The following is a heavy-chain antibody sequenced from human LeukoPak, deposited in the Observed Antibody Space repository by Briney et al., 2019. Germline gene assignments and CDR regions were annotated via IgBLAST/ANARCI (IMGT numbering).Heavy chain of an antibody. CDR1: GYTFTGYY. V-gene: IGHV1-2*02. J-gene: IGHJ4*02. CDR3: ARPDGILHLDY. Sequence: EASVKVSCKAYGYTFTGYYMHWVRQAPGQGLEWMGWINPNSGGTNYAQKFQGRVTMTRDTSISTAYMELSRLRSDDTAVYYCARPDGILHLDYWGQGTLVTVSS. CDR2: INPNSGGT. D-gene: IGHD5-18*01.